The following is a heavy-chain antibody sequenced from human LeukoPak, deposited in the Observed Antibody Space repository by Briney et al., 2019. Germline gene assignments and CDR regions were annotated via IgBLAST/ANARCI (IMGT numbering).Heavy chain of an antibody. CDR2: ISGSGGST. D-gene: IGHD3-22*01. Sequence: PGRSLRLSCAASGFTFSSYGMHWVRQAPGKGLEWVSAISGSGGSTYYADSVKGRFTISRDNSKNTLYLQMNSLRAEDTAVYYCAKDYDSSGYYFRWFDPWGQGTLVTVSS. CDR1: GFTFSSYG. J-gene: IGHJ5*02. CDR3: AKDYDSSGYYFRWFDP. V-gene: IGHV3-23*01.